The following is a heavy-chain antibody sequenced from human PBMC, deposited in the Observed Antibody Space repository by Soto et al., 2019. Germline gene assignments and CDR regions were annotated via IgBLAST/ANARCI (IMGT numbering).Heavy chain of an antibody. V-gene: IGHV3-30*04. D-gene: IGHD3-9*01. CDR2: ISDDGRNK. CDR1: GFTFSSYS. J-gene: IGHJ6*02. Sequence: QVQLVESGGGVVQPGRSLRLSCAASGFTFSSYSMHWVRQAPGKGLEWGAVISDDGRNKHHADSVKGRFTISRDRSKNTLFLHMNSLRTEDTAVYYCAREVLTGSNFYYGMDVWGQGTTVTVSS. CDR3: AREVLTGSNFYYGMDV.